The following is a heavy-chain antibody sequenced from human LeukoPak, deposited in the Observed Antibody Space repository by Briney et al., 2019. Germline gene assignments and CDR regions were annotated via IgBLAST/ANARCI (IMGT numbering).Heavy chain of an antibody. CDR1: GFTFSNYA. Sequence: GASLRLSCAASGFTFSNYAMSWVRQAPGKGLEWVSAITGSGGNTYYADSVKGRFTIFRDNSKKTVFLQMNSLRAEDTAVYYCAKWGDYDVLTGYYVSNYWGQGTLVTVSS. V-gene: IGHV3-23*01. CDR3: AKWGDYDVLTGYYVSNY. D-gene: IGHD3-9*01. CDR2: ITGSGGNT. J-gene: IGHJ4*02.